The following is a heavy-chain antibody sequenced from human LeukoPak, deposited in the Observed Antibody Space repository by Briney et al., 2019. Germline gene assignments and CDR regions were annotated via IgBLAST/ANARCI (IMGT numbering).Heavy chain of an antibody. V-gene: IGHV3-15*01. CDR3: TTDRDILTFDY. D-gene: IGHD3-9*01. Sequence: PGGSLRLSCAASGFTFDDYGMSWVRQAPGKGLEWVGRIKSKTDGGTTDYAAPVKGRFTISRDDSKNTLYLQMNSLKTEDTAVYYCTTDRDILTFDYWGQGTLVTVSS. J-gene: IGHJ4*02. CDR1: GFTFDDYG. CDR2: IKSKTDGGTT.